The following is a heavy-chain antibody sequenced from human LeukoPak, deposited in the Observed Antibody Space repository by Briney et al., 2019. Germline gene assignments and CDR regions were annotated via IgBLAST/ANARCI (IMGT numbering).Heavy chain of an antibody. CDR1: GFTFSNYW. V-gene: IGHV3-7*01. CDR3: ARDLQDGVPTGY. D-gene: IGHD4-17*01. Sequence: GGSLRLSCAASGFTFSNYWMTWVRQAPGKGLEWVGNIKKDGSEKYYVESLKGRFTISRDNVKNSLYLQMNSLRAEDTAVYYCARDLQDGVPTGYWGQGTLVIVS. CDR2: IKKDGSEK. J-gene: IGHJ4*02.